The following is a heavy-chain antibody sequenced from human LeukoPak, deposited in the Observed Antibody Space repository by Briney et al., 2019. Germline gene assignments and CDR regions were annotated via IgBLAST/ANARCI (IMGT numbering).Heavy chain of an antibody. Sequence: PGGSLRLSCETSGFTFSSYWMHWVRQAPGKELVWVSRINSDGSSTSYADSVKGRFTISRDNAKNTLYLQMNSLRAEDTAVYYCTRGRYDSSGYPYFDYWGQGTLVTVSS. V-gene: IGHV3-74*01. CDR3: TRGRYDSSGYPYFDY. CDR1: GFTFSSYW. CDR2: INSDGSST. J-gene: IGHJ4*02. D-gene: IGHD3-22*01.